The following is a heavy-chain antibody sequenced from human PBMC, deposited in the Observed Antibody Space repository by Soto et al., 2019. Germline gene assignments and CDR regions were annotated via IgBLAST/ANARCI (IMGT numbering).Heavy chain of an antibody. CDR2: ITTIFGTV. CDR3: ARQRYRYTRICGFYYGMEV. D-gene: IGHD5-18*01. V-gene: IGHV1-69*06. CDR1: GGTVSNYA. Sequence: VQLVQSGAEVKKPGSSVKVSCTASGGTVSNYAISWVRQAPGEGLEWMGGITTIFGTVKYAVKFQGRVTITADKSTTTAYMALSSLRSEDTAVYSCARQRYRYTRICGFYYGMEVWGQGTTVTVSS. J-gene: IGHJ6*02.